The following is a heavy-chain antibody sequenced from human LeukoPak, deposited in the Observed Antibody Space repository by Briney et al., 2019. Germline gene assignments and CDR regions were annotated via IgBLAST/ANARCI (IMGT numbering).Heavy chain of an antibody. Sequence: GGSLRLSCAASGFTFSSYSMNWVRQAPGKGLEWVSSISSSSSYIYYADSVKGRFTMSRDNAKNSLYLQMNSLRAEDTAVYYCARASPTVGFDPWGQGTLVTVSS. V-gene: IGHV3-21*01. D-gene: IGHD4-17*01. CDR1: GFTFSSYS. J-gene: IGHJ5*02. CDR2: ISSSSSYI. CDR3: ARASPTVGFDP.